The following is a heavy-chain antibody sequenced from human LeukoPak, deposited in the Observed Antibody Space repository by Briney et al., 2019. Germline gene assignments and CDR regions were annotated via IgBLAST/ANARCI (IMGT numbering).Heavy chain of an antibody. V-gene: IGHV1-46*01. CDR1: GYTFTSYY. D-gene: IGHD1-1*01. CDR2: INPSGGST. CDR3: ARGSRTIYYFDY. Sequence: ASVKVSCKASGYTFTSYYMHWVRQAPGQGLEWMGIINPSGGSTSYAQKFQGRVTMTSDMSTGIVYMELSSLISEDSAVYYCARGSRTIYYFDYWGQGTLVTVSS. J-gene: IGHJ4*02.